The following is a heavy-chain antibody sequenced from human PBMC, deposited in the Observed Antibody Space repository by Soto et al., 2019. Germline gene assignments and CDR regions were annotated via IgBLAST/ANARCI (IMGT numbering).Heavy chain of an antibody. CDR1: GGTFSSYA. CDR2: IIPIFGTA. Sequence: QVQLVQSGAEVKKPGSSVKVSCKASGGTFSSYAISWVRQAPGQGLEWMGGIIPIFGTADYAQTFQGRVTTTAXEXTXTXXMELSSLRSEDTAVYYCASHTGSSPEGRYYYGMDVWGQGTTVTVSS. CDR3: ASHTGSSPEGRYYYGMDV. V-gene: IGHV1-69*12. J-gene: IGHJ6*02. D-gene: IGHD1-26*01.